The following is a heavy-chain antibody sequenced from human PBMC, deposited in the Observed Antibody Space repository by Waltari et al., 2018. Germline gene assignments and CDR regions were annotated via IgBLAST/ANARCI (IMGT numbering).Heavy chain of an antibody. CDR1: GGSFGGYP. D-gene: IGHD3-10*01. CDR2: IIPMFGIP. CDR3: ARHELGISQYYYNMYV. J-gene: IGHJ6*03. Sequence: HVQLVQSGAEVKKPRSSVKVSCTASGGSFGGYPISWVRQAPGQGLEWMGGIIPMFGIPDYSQKFQYRLTISADESANTAYMELSSLRSEDTAVYYCARHELGISQYYYNMYVWGQGSTVTVSS. V-gene: IGHV1-69*12.